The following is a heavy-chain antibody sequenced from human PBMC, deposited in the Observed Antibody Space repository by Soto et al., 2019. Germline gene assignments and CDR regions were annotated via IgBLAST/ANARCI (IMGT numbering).Heavy chain of an antibody. Sequence: ASVKVSCKASGYTFTSYGISWVRQAPGQGLERMGWISTFHGNTNYAQKFQGSVTMTTDTSTSTAYMELSSLTYDDPAIYYRSRDTYDTPGYPLDPWGQGTLVTISS. J-gene: IGHJ5*02. D-gene: IGHD3-22*01. CDR3: SRDTYDTPGYPLDP. V-gene: IGHV1-18*04. CDR1: GYTFTSYG. CDR2: ISTFHGNT.